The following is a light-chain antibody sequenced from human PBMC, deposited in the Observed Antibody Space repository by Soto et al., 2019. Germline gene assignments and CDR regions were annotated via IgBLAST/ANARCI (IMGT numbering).Light chain of an antibody. J-gene: IGLJ2*01. CDR1: SSDVGGYNF. CDR2: EVS. V-gene: IGLV2-8*01. Sequence: QSALTQPPSASGSPGQSVTISCTGTSSDVGGYNFVSWYQQHPGKAPKFMIYEVSKRPSGVPNRFSGSKSGNTASLTVSGLQAEDEADYYCSSYAGINNFVVFGGGTKLTV. CDR3: SSYAGINNFVV.